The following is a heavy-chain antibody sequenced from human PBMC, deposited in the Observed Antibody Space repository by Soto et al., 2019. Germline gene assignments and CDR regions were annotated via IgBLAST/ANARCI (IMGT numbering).Heavy chain of an antibody. CDR2: ISGSGGSI. CDR3: AKATGLVGASHYFDY. V-gene: IGHV3-23*01. J-gene: IGHJ4*02. D-gene: IGHD1-26*01. CDR1: GFTFDSYA. Sequence: GGSLRLSCAASGFTFDSYAMSWFRQAPGMGLEWVSSISGSGGSIQYAESVKGRFTISRDDSKDTLYLQMNTLRAEDTARYYCAKATGLVGASHYFDYWGRGTLVTVSS.